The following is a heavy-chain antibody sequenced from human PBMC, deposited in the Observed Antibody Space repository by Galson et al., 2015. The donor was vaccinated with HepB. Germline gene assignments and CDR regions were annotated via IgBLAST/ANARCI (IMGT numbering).Heavy chain of an antibody. CDR2: INPYNRDT. D-gene: IGHD2-15*01. J-gene: IGHJ5*02. Sequence: SVKVSCKASGYTFSTYSITWVRQAPGLGLEWMGWINPYNRDTKYARKFQGRVSMTTNTFTNTAYMELGSLRSDDTAVYYCARGAFLVVVSGTQNNWFDPWGQGTRVTVSS. V-gene: IGHV1-18*01. CDR3: ARGAFLVVVSGTQNNWFDP. CDR1: GYTFSTYS.